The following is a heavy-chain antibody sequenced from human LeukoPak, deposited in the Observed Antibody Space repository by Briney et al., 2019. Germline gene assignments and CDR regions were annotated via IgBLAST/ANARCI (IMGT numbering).Heavy chain of an antibody. Sequence: SETLSLTCGVYGGSFSAYDYWIWIRQPPGKGLEWIGEINHSGSTNYNPSLKSRVTISVDTSKNQFSLKLSSVTAADTAVYYCARRGAQYSSSSRYYYYYYMDVWGKGTTVTVSS. D-gene: IGHD6-6*01. CDR3: ARRGAQYSSSSRYYYYYYMDV. V-gene: IGHV4-34*01. CDR2: INHSGST. CDR1: GGSFSAYDY. J-gene: IGHJ6*03.